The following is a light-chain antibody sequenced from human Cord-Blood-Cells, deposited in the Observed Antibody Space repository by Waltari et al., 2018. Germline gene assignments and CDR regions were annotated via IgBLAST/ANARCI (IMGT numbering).Light chain of an antibody. CDR1: QSISSW. CDR3: QQYNSYSPGYT. CDR2: DAS. V-gene: IGKV1-5*01. Sequence: DIQITQCPTTLSASVGDRVTITCWASQSISSWLAWYQQKPGKAPKLLIYDASSLESGVPSRFSGSGSGTEFTLTISSLQPDDFATYYCQQYNSYSPGYTFGQGTKLEIK. J-gene: IGKJ2*01.